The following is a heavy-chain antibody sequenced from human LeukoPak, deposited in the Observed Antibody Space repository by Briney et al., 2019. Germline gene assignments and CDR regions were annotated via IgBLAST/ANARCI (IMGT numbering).Heavy chain of an antibody. Sequence: GSLRLSCAASGFTFSSYEMNWVRKAPGKGLEWVSYISSSGSTIYYADSVKGRFTISRDNAKNSLYLQMKSLRVEDTAVYYCAREKPELDYWGQGTLVTDSS. CDR2: ISSSGSTI. J-gene: IGHJ4*02. CDR1: GFTFSSYE. V-gene: IGHV3-48*03. CDR3: AREKPELDY.